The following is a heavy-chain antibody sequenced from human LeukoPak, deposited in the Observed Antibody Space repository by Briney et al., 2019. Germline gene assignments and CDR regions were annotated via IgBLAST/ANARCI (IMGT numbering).Heavy chain of an antibody. J-gene: IGHJ6*03. Sequence: ASVKVSCKASGYTFTSYDINWVRQATGQGLEWMGWMNPNSGNTGYAQKFQGRVTMTRNTSISTAYMELSSLRSEDTAVYYCARSYEGGAWIQLNFYYYYYMDVWGKGTTVTVSS. CDR3: ARSYEGGAWIQLNFYYYYYMDV. CDR2: MNPNSGNT. D-gene: IGHD5-18*01. CDR1: GYTFTSYD. V-gene: IGHV1-8*01.